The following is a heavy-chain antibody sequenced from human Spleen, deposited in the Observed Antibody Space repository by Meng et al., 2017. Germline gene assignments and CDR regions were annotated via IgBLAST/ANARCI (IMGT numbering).Heavy chain of an antibody. J-gene: IGHJ4*02. CDR3: ARGMATIDY. V-gene: IGHV1-69*06. Sequence: VQRWYVGAEVKKHGYSVQASCQASGGTFSSHSISWVRQAPGQELEWMGGIIPIFGTANYAQKFQGRVTITADKSTSTAYMELSSLRSEDTAVYYCARGMATIDYWGQGTLVTVSS. D-gene: IGHD5-24*01. CDR1: GGTFSSHS. CDR2: IIPIFGTA.